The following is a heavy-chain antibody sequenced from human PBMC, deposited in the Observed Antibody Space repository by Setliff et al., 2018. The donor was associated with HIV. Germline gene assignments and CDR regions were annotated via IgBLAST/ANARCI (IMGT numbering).Heavy chain of an antibody. CDR1: GGSISSYY. CDR3: AREQDYYDSSGYSRSRAFDI. D-gene: IGHD3-22*01. V-gene: IGHV4-59*01. CDR2: IYYSGGT. J-gene: IGHJ3*02. Sequence: TLSLTCTVSGGSISSYYWSWIRQPPGKGLEWIGYIYYSGGTNYNPSLKSRVTMSVDTSKNQFSLSLSSVTAADTAVYYCAREQDYYDSSGYSRSRAFDIWGQGTMVTVSS.